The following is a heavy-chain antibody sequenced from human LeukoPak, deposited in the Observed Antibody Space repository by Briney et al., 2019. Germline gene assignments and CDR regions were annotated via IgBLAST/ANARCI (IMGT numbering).Heavy chain of an antibody. Sequence: PGGSLRLSYAASGFTVSSNYMSWVRQAPGKGLEWVSVIYSGGSTYYADSVKGRFTISRDNSKNTLYLQMNSLRAEDTAVYYCARDKVGGSDYYFDYWGQGTLVTVSS. J-gene: IGHJ4*02. D-gene: IGHD3-10*01. CDR3: ARDKVGGSDYYFDY. CDR1: GFTVSSNY. CDR2: IYSGGST. V-gene: IGHV3-53*01.